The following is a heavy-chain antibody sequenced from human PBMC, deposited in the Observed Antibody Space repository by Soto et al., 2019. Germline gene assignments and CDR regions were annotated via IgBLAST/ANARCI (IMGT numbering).Heavy chain of an antibody. Sequence: PGGSLRLSCAASGFTVSSNYMSWVRQAPGKGLEWVSVIYSGGSTYYADSVKGRFTISRDNSKNTLYLQMNSLRAEDTAVYYCARDGYNYYYGMDVWGQGTTVTVSS. CDR3: ARDGYNYYYGMDV. CDR2: IYSGGST. V-gene: IGHV3-53*01. J-gene: IGHJ6*02. CDR1: GFTVSSNY.